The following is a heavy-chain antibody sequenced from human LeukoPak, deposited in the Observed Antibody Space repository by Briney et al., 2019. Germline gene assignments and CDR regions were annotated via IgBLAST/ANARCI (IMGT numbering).Heavy chain of an antibody. V-gene: IGHV4-34*01. CDR3: ARGSGSGWYLGAPAYDY. CDR2: INHSGST. D-gene: IGHD6-19*01. CDR1: GGSFSGYY. Sequence: SETLSLTCAVYGGSFSGYYWSWIRQPPGKGLEWIGKINHSGSTNYSPSLKSRVTISVDTSKNQFSLKLSSVTAADTAVYYCARGSGSGWYLGAPAYDYWGQGALVTVSS. J-gene: IGHJ4*02.